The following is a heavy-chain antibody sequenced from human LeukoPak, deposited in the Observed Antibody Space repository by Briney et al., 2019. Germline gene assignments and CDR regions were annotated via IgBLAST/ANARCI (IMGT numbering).Heavy chain of an antibody. CDR3: ARDSIVVVPDAYYYGMDV. J-gene: IGHJ6*02. CDR2: TYYRSKWYN. Sequence: SQTLSLTRAISGDSVSSNSAAWNWIRHSPSTGLELLGKTYYRSKWYNDYAVSVKSRIPINPDTSKNQFSLQLNSVTPEDTAVYYCARDSIVVVPDAYYYGMDVWGQGTTVTVSS. D-gene: IGHD2-2*01. CDR1: GDSVSSNSAA. V-gene: IGHV6-1*01.